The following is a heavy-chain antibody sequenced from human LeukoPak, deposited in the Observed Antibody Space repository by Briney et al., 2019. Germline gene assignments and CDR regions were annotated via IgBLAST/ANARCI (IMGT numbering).Heavy chain of an antibody. J-gene: IGHJ4*02. D-gene: IGHD4-23*01. CDR2: ISYDGSNK. CDR3: ARDPGTGGKGDY. Sequence: GSLRLSCAASGFTFSSYAMHRVRQAPGKGLEWVAVISYDGSNKYYADSVKGRFTISRDNSKNTLYLQMNSLRAEDTAVYYCARDPGTGGKGDYWGQGTLVTVSS. V-gene: IGHV3-30-3*01. CDR1: GFTFSSYA.